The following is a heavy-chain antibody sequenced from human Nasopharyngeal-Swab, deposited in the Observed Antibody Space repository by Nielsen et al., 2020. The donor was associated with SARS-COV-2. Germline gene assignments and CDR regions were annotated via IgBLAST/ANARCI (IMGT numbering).Heavy chain of an antibody. J-gene: IGHJ6*02. CDR3: AKDMGNYYGSTRMDV. D-gene: IGHD3-10*01. Sequence: GGSLRLSCTASGFTFAHYAMNWVRHAPGKGMEWLSGINWNSGSPGYADSVKGRFTISRDNAKNTLYLQMNSLRPEDTALYYCAKDMGNYYGSTRMDVWGQGTTVTVSS. CDR1: GFTFAHYA. CDR2: INWNSGSP. V-gene: IGHV3-9*01.